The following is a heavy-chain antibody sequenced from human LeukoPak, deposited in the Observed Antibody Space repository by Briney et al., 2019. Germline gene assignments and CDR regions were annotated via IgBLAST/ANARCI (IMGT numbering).Heavy chain of an antibody. CDR3: ARDPRGIVGANHNWFDP. CDR1: GGSISSYY. D-gene: IGHD1-26*01. Sequence: PSETLSLTCTVSGGSISSYYWSWIRQPAGKGLERIGRIYASESTNYNPSLKSRLNMSVDTSKSQFSLKLISVTAADTAVYYCARDPRGIVGANHNWFDPWGQGTLVTVSS. V-gene: IGHV4-4*07. CDR2: IYASEST. J-gene: IGHJ5*02.